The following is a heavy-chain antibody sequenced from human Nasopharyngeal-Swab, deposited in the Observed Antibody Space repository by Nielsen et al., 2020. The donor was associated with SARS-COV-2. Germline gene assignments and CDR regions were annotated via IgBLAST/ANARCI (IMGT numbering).Heavy chain of an antibody. CDR1: GFTFSNFW. CDR2: IKEDGSDK. J-gene: IGHJ6*03. D-gene: IGHD6-6*01. V-gene: IGHV3-7*01. CDR3: ARDIATSLWYYYFYMDV. Sequence: ESLQISCAATGFTFSNFWMSWVRQAPGKGLEWVANIKEDGSDKYYVGSVKGRFTISSDNAKNSLYLQMHSLRAEDTAVYYCARDIATSLWYYYFYMDVWGKGTTVTVSS.